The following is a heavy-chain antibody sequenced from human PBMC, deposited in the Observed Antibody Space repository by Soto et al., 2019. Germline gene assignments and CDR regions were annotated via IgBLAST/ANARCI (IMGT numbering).Heavy chain of an antibody. Sequence: QVQLVQSGAEVKKPGSSVKVSCKASGGTFSSYAISWVRQAPGQGLEWMGGIIPIFGTANYAQKFQGRVTITADESTSTAYMELSSMRSEDTAVYYCARDHTDYDSSGYYYPYGMDVWGQGTTVTVSS. J-gene: IGHJ6*02. D-gene: IGHD3-22*01. CDR1: GGTFSSYA. CDR2: IIPIFGTA. CDR3: ARDHTDYDSSGYYYPYGMDV. V-gene: IGHV1-69*01.